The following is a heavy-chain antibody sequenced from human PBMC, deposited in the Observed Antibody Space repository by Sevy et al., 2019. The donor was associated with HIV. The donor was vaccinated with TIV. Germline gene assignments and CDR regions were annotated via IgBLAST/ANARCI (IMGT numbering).Heavy chain of an antibody. CDR2: TYYRSKWYN. CDR3: ARGPFSTPASYFDY. D-gene: IGHD2-15*01. Sequence: KQSQTLSLTCAISGDSVSSNSAAGNWIRQSPSRGLEWLGRTYYRSKWYNDYAVSVKSRITINPDTSKNQFSLQLNSVTPEDTAVYYCARGPFSTPASYFDYWGQGTLVTVSS. V-gene: IGHV6-1*01. CDR1: GDSVSSNSAA. J-gene: IGHJ4*02.